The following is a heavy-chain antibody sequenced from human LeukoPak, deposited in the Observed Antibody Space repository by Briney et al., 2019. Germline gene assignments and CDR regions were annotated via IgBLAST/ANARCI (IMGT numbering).Heavy chain of an antibody. Sequence: PGGSLRLSCAASGFVFSTYGMHWVRQAPGKGLEWVAVIWSHGNTKKYADSVTGRFTISRDNSKNTLYLEMNTLRAEDTAVYYCAKDQLTGGYNYGYGTFDILGQGTMVTVSS. V-gene: IGHV3-33*06. CDR2: IWSHGNTK. D-gene: IGHD5-18*01. CDR3: AKDQLTGGYNYGYGTFDI. J-gene: IGHJ3*02. CDR1: GFVFSTYG.